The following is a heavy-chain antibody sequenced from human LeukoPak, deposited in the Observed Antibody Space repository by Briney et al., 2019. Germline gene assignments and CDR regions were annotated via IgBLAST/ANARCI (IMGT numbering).Heavy chain of an antibody. CDR1: GFTFRSYA. CDR3: AWLPWETNAFDI. CDR2: ISYDGSNK. D-gene: IGHD1-26*01. V-gene: IGHV3-30*01. Sequence: GSLRLSCAASGFTFRSYAMHWVRQAPGKGLEWVAVISYDGSNKYYADSVKGRFTISRDNSKNTLYLQMNSLRAEDTAVYYCAWLPWETNAFDIWGQGTMVTVSS. J-gene: IGHJ3*02.